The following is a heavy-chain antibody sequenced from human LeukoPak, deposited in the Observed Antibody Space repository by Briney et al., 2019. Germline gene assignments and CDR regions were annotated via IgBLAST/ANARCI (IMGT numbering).Heavy chain of an antibody. CDR2: INPNSGGT. Sequence: ASVKVSCKASGYTFTGYYMHWVRQAPGQGLEWMGWINPNSGGTIYAQKFQGRVTMTEDTSTDTAYMELSSLRSEDTAVYYCAAMTTVTRPFDYWGQGTLVTVSS. CDR3: AAMTTVTRPFDY. J-gene: IGHJ4*02. CDR1: GYTFTGYY. D-gene: IGHD4-11*01. V-gene: IGHV1-2*02.